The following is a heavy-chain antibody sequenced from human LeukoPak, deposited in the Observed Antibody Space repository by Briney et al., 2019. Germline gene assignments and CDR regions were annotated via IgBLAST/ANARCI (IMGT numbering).Heavy chain of an antibody. CDR2: MNPNSGNT. Sequence: GASVNVSFTASGYTFTSYDINWGRQAPGQGLEWMGWMNPNSGNTGYTQKFQGRVTMTRNTSISTSYMELSSLRSEDTAVYYCAAPTTWYSSGWRWGQGTLVTVSS. CDR3: AAPTTWYSSGWR. D-gene: IGHD6-19*01. J-gene: IGHJ4*02. V-gene: IGHV1-8*01. CDR1: GYTFTSYD.